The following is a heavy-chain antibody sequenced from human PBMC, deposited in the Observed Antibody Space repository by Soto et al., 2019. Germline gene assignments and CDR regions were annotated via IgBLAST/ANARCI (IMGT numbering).Heavy chain of an antibody. CDR1: GGSFSAYF. D-gene: IGHD2-15*01. CDR3: TACIGGYYSGFDY. Sequence: QVQLHQWGAGLLKPSETLSLTCAVYGGSFSAYFWTWIRQPPGQGLEWLGEINHSGSTNFNPSLKSRLTISMDTSKNQFSLQLNSVTAADTAVYYCTACIGGYYSGFDYRGQGTLVTVSS. CDR2: INHSGST. J-gene: IGHJ4*02. V-gene: IGHV4-34*01.